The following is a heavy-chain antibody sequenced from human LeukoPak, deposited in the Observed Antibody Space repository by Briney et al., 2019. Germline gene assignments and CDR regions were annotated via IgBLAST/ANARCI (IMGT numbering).Heavy chain of an antibody. CDR3: ARGPGLYYYYYMDV. CDR2: IYTSGST. V-gene: IGHV4-61*02. CDR1: GGSISSGSYY. J-gene: IGHJ6*03. Sequence: SETLSLTCTVSGGSISSGSYYWSWIRQPAGKGLEWIGRIYTSGSTNYNPSLNSRVTISVDTSKNQFSLKLSSVTAADTAVYYCARGPGLYYYYYMDVWGKGTTVTVSS.